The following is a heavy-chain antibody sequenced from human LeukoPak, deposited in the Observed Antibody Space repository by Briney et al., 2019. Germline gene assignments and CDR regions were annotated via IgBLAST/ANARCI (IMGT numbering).Heavy chain of an antibody. CDR3: ATSIAVAGPFDY. J-gene: IGHJ4*02. V-gene: IGHV4-59*12. CDR2: IYYSGST. Sequence: SETLSLTCTVSGGSISSYYWSWIRQPPGKGLEWIGSIYYSGSTYYNPSLKSRVTISVDTSKNQFSLKLSSVTAADTAVYYCATSIAVAGPFDYWGQGTLVTVSS. D-gene: IGHD6-19*01. CDR1: GGSISSYY.